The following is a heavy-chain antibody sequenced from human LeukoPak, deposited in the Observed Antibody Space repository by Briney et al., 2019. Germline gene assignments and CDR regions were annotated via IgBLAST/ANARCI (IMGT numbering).Heavy chain of an antibody. CDR1: GYTFTTYY. D-gene: IGHD1-26*01. V-gene: IGHV1-46*01. Sequence: ASVKVSCKASGYTFTTYYMHWVRQAPGQGLEWMGILNPSSGSTSYAQRFQGRVTMTRDTSTSTFYMELRSLKSEDTAVYYCARTRSWELLSPFGYWGQGTLVTVSS. CDR3: ARTRSWELLSPFGY. CDR2: LNPSSGST. J-gene: IGHJ4*02.